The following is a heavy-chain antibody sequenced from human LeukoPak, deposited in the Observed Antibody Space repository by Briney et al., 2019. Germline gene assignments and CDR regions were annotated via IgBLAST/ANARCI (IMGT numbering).Heavy chain of an antibody. J-gene: IGHJ4*02. Sequence: GGSLGLSCAASGFTFSSNWMHWVRQAPGKGLVWVSRINSDGSGTSYADSVKGHFTISRDNAKNTLYLQMNSLRAEDTAVYYCARYIGSYHAFDYWGQGTLDTVSS. CDR1: GFTFSSNW. CDR2: INSDGSGT. CDR3: ARYIGSYHAFDY. D-gene: IGHD1-26*01. V-gene: IGHV3-74*01.